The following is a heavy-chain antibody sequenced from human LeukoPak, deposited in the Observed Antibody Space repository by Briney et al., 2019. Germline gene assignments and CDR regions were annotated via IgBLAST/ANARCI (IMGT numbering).Heavy chain of an antibody. Sequence: ASVKVSCKASGYTFTSYYMHWVRQAPGQGLEWMGWISAYNGNTNYAQKLQGRVTMTTDTSTSTAYMELRSLRSDDTAVYYCARSDRLRFPNYWGQGTLVTVSS. V-gene: IGHV1-18*04. D-gene: IGHD2-21*01. CDR1: GYTFTSYY. CDR3: ARSDRLRFPNY. CDR2: ISAYNGNT. J-gene: IGHJ4*02.